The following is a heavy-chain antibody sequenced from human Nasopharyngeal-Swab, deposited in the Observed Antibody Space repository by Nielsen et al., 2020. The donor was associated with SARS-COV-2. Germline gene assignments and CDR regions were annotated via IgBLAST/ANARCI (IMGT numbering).Heavy chain of an antibody. CDR1: GFTFSSYA. CDR2: ITGSGGTT. J-gene: IGHJ4*02. D-gene: IGHD3-16*01. V-gene: IGHV3-23*01. Sequence: GSSLKISCAASGFTFSSYAMSWVRQAPGKGLEWVSTITGSGGTTYYADSVKGRFTISRDNSKNTLYLQMNSLKAEDTAVYYCAKPLIPGLIRTTYFDNWGQGTLVTVSS. CDR3: AKPLIPGLIRTTYFDN.